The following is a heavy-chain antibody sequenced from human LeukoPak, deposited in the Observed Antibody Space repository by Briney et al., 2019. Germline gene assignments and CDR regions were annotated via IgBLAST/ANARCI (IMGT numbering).Heavy chain of an antibody. J-gene: IGHJ4*02. V-gene: IGHV4-59*01. CDR3: ARGPRNYYDSSGYR. CDR1: GGSISSYY. Sequence: SETLSLTCAVSGGSISSYYWSWIRQPPGKGLEWIGYIYYSGSTNYNPSLKSRVTISVDTSKNQFSLKLSSVTAADTAVYYCARGPRNYYDSSGYRWGQGTLVTVSS. CDR2: IYYSGST. D-gene: IGHD3-22*01.